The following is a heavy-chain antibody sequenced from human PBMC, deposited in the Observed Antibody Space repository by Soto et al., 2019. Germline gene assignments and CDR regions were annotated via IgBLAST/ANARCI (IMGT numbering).Heavy chain of an antibody. V-gene: IGHV4-34*01. CDR3: ARKYRPYYGSGSPYGMDV. D-gene: IGHD3-10*01. J-gene: IGHJ6*02. Sequence: QVQLQQWGAGLLKPSETLSLTCGVYGGSFSGYYWSWIRQPPGKGLEWIGEVNHSGSTNYNPSLKSRVTISVDTSKNQFSLKLSSVTAADTALYYCARKYRPYYGSGSPYGMDVWGQGTTVTVSS. CDR2: VNHSGST. CDR1: GGSFSGYY.